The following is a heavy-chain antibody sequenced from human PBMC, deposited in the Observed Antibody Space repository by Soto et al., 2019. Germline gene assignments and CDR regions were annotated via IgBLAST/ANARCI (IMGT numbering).Heavy chain of an antibody. V-gene: IGHV1-69*06. CDR3: ARVWIDLWWYFED. CDR2: IVPNYGTA. Sequence: QVQLVQSGAEVKKPGSSVKVSCKASGGSFNRYGIHWVRQAPGQGLEWMGGIVPNYGTANYAQRFQGRVTIVADKSTGTVYMEVTSLKSEDTAVYYCARVWIDLWWYFEDWCQGTLVTVSS. D-gene: IGHD5-18*01. J-gene: IGHJ1*01. CDR1: GGSFNRYG.